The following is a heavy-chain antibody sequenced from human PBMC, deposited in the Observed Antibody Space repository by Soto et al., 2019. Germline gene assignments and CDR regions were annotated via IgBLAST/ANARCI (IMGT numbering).Heavy chain of an antibody. CDR3: ARSYYDFWSGSVYYYMAL. CDR1: GGPISGHY. J-gene: IGHJ6*03. V-gene: IGHV4-59*11. Sequence: PSETLSLTCSVSGGPISGHYWSWIRQPPGKGLEWIGYINYSGSTNYNPSLKSRVTISIDTAKNQFSLKLSSVTAADTAVYYCARSYYDFWSGSVYYYMALWGNGTTVTDSS. D-gene: IGHD3-3*01. CDR2: INYSGST.